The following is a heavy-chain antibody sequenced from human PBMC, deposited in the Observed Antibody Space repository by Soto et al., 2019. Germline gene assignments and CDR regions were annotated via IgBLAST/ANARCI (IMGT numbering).Heavy chain of an antibody. D-gene: IGHD2-15*01. CDR1: GGSFSGYY. V-gene: IGHV4-34*01. Sequence: SETLSLTCAVYGGSFSGYYWSWIRQPPGKGLEWIGEINHSGSTNYNPSLKSRVTISVDTSKNQFSLKLSSVTAADTAVYYCASGNCSGGSCAIDYWGQGTLVTVSS. CDR3: ASGNCSGGSCAIDY. CDR2: INHSGST. J-gene: IGHJ4*02.